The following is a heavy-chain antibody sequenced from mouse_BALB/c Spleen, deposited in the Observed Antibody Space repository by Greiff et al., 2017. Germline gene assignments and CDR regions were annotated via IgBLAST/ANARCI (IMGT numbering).Heavy chain of an antibody. CDR3: ARDAYGSSYLGRFAY. CDR2: ISYSGST. CDR1: GDSITSGY. Sequence: EVHLVESGPSLVKPSQTLSLTCSVTGDSITSGYWNWIRKFPGNKLEYMGYISYSGSTYYNPSLKSRISITRDTSKNQYYLQLNSVTTEDTATYYCARDAYGSSYLGRFAYWGQGTLVTVSA. V-gene: IGHV3-8*02. J-gene: IGHJ3*01. D-gene: IGHD1-1*01.